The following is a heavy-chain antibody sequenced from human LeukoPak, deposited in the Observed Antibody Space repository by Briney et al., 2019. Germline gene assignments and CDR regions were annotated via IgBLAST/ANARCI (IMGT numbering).Heavy chain of an antibody. V-gene: IGHV1-18*01. CDR2: ISAYYGNT. D-gene: IGHD4-11*01. J-gene: IGHJ4*02. CDR3: ARDVRNYSDYAHGY. Sequence: GASVKVSFKSSVYTFTSYCIGGVRQPPGQGLEGMGWISAYYGNTNYAQKLQGRVTMNKDKSTSKAYMELRSLRSDDTAVYYCARDVRNYSDYAHGYWGQGPLVTVSS. CDR1: VYTFTSYC.